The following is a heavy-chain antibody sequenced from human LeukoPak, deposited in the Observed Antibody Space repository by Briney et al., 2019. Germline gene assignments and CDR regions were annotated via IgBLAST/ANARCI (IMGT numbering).Heavy chain of an antibody. CDR1: GFTFSSYA. CDR3: ARDITIVRGLIGYYYGMDV. D-gene: IGHD3-10*01. J-gene: IGHJ6*02. V-gene: IGHV3-23*01. CDR2: ISGSGGST. Sequence: PGGSLRLSCAASGFTFSSYAMSWVRQAPGKGLEWVSAISGSGGSTYYADSVKGRFTISRDNAKNSLYLQMNSLRDEDTAMYYCARDITIVRGLIGYYYGMDVWGQGTAVTVSS.